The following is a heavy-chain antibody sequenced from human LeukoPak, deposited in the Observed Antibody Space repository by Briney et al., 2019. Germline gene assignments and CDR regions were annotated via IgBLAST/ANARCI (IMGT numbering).Heavy chain of an antibody. Sequence: PGGSLRLSCAASGFTFSNYNMISVRQAPGKGLECVSYISSSGSTMHYADSVRGRFTISRDNAKKSLYLQMNSLRAEDTGVYYCARVWDGYSGEDYWGQGTLVTVSS. J-gene: IGHJ4*02. V-gene: IGHV3-48*01. CDR2: ISSSGSTM. CDR1: GFTFSNYN. D-gene: IGHD5-18*01. CDR3: ARVWDGYSGEDY.